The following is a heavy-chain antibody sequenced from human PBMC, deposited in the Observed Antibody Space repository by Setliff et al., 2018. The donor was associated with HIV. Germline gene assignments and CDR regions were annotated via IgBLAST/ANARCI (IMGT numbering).Heavy chain of an antibody. V-gene: IGHV1-46*01. Sequence: ASVKVSCKASGYMFTSYYMHWVRQAPGQGLEWMGIINPSGGSTSYAQKFQGRVTMTRDTSTSTVYMELSSLRSEDTAVYYCAITSRGYSLQRGGAFDIWGQGTLVTVSS. CDR3: AITSRGYSLQRGGAFDI. CDR1: GYMFTSYY. D-gene: IGHD3-22*01. J-gene: IGHJ3*02. CDR2: INPSGGST.